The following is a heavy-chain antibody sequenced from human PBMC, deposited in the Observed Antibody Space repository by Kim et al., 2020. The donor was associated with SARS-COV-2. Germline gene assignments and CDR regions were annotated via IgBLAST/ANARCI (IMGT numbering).Heavy chain of an antibody. D-gene: IGHD6-13*01. V-gene: IGHV3-30*02. J-gene: IGHJ6*02. CDR3: AKNRGDSSSWYLRDYGMDV. Sequence: KGRFTISRDNSRDTLYLKMNSLRAEDTAVYYCAKNRGDSSSWYLRDYGMDVWGQGTTVTVSS.